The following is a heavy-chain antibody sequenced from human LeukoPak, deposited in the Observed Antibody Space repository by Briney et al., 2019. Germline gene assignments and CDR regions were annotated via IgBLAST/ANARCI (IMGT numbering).Heavy chain of an antibody. CDR2: IIASGGST. Sequence: GGSLRLSCSASGFTFSSYAMSWVRQAPGKGLEWVSGIIASGGSTDYADSVKGRFTISRDNSKNTLYLQMNSLRAEDTAVSYCAKLCSGGSCYWNYWGQGTLVTVSS. J-gene: IGHJ4*02. CDR3: AKLCSGGSCYWNY. V-gene: IGHV3-23*01. D-gene: IGHD2-15*01. CDR1: GFTFSSYA.